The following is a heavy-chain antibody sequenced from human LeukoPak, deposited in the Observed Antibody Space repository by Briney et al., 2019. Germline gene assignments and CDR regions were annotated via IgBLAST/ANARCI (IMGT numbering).Heavy chain of an antibody. CDR3: AKGSGSYRPYYFDY. Sequence: PGGSLRLSCAVSGFTLRGYVMSWVRQAPGKGLEWVSAMSGGGDSTYDADSVKGRFTISRDNSKNTLYLQMNSLRAEDTAVYYCAKGSGSYRPYYFDYWGQGTLVIVSS. J-gene: IGHJ4*02. CDR2: MSGGGDST. CDR1: GFTLRGYV. D-gene: IGHD3-10*01. V-gene: IGHV3-23*01.